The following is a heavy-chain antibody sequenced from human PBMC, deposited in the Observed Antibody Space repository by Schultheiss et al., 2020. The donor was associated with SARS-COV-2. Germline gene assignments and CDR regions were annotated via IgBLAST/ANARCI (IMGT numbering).Heavy chain of an antibody. D-gene: IGHD6-13*01. V-gene: IGHV1-69*06. J-gene: IGHJ4*02. CDR2: IIPIFGTA. Sequence: GGSLRLSCKASGGTFSSYAISWVRQAPGQGLEWMGGIIPIFGTANYAQKFQGRVTITADKSTSTAYMELSSLRSEDTAVYYCARERSSGVYYFDYWGQGTLVTVSS. CDR1: GGTFSSYA. CDR3: ARERSSGVYYFDY.